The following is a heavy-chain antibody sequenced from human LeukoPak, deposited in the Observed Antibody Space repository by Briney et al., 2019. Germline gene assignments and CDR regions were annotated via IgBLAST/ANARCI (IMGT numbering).Heavy chain of an antibody. V-gene: IGHV4-39*01. CDR3: ARHSSVTTFVFDY. D-gene: IGHD4-17*01. CDR2: IYYSGST. Sequence: SETLSLTCTVSGGSISSSSYYWGWIRQPPGKGLEWIGSIYYSGSTYYNPSLKSRVTISVDTSKNQFSLKLSSVTAADTAVYHCARHSSVTTFVFDYWGQGTPVTVSS. J-gene: IGHJ4*02. CDR1: GGSISSSSYY.